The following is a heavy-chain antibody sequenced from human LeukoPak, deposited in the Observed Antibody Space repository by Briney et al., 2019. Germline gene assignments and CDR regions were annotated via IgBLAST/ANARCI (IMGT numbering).Heavy chain of an antibody. J-gene: IGHJ3*02. Sequence: GGSLRLSCAASGFTFITYWMHWVRQAPGKGLVWVSRSNTDGISTSYADSVKGRFTISRDNAKNTLYLQMNSLRADDTAVYYCARASNYFDSSGYSLAFDIWGQGTMVTVSS. CDR1: GFTFITYW. CDR2: SNTDGIST. D-gene: IGHD3-22*01. CDR3: ARASNYFDSSGYSLAFDI. V-gene: IGHV3-74*01.